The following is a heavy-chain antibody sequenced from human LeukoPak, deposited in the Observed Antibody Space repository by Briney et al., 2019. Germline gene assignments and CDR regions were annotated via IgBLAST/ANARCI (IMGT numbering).Heavy chain of an antibody. J-gene: IGHJ6*02. CDR3: ARMNRYDSNYGMDV. D-gene: IGHD3-22*01. V-gene: IGHV1-18*04. CDR2: ISGYNGKT. CDR1: GYSFMSYG. Sequence: ASVKVSCKASGYSFMSYGMSWVRQAPGQGLEWMGWISGYNGKTRYAQKVQDRVIMTTDISSDTAYMEVRSLRSDDTAIYYCARMNRYDSNYGMDVWGQGTTVTVSS.